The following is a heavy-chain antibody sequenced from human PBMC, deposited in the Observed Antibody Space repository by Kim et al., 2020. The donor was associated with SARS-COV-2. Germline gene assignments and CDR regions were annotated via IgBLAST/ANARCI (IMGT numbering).Heavy chain of an antibody. D-gene: IGHD3-10*01. J-gene: IGHJ5*02. V-gene: IGHV4-31*02. CDR3: ARDVYYGSGSFNWFDP. Sequence: PAVRNRVTISVETSKNQFSLKLSSVTAADTAVYYCARDVYYGSGSFNWFDPWGQGTLVTVSS.